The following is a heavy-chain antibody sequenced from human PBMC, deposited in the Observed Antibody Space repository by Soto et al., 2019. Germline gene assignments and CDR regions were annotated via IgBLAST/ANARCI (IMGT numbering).Heavy chain of an antibody. CDR3: GRGDWLSAGKVWPGPGEYRDV. CDR2: IYPGDSDT. Sequence: PGESLKISCKGSGYSFTSYWIGWVRQMPGKGLEWMGIIYPGDSDTRYSPSFQGQVTISADKSISTAYLQWSSLKASDAAMYYYGRGDWLSAGKVWPGPGEYRDVGGKGTRVT. V-gene: IGHV5-51*01. CDR1: GYSFTSYW. J-gene: IGHJ6*03. D-gene: IGHD2-21*01.